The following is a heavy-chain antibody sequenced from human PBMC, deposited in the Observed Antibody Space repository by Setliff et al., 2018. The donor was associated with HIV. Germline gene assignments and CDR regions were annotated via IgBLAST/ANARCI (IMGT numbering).Heavy chain of an antibody. CDR3: AKDKTEGAMGH. J-gene: IGHJ4*02. Sequence: ASVKVSCKASGYTFTEFYVHWVRQAPGEGLEWIGWIYPNTGGTNYAQKFQGRVTMTRDTSISTAYMELRSLRSDDTAVYYCAKDKTEGAMGHWGQGTLVTVSS. CDR1: GYTFTEFY. CDR2: IYPNTGGT. D-gene: IGHD1-26*01. V-gene: IGHV1-2*02.